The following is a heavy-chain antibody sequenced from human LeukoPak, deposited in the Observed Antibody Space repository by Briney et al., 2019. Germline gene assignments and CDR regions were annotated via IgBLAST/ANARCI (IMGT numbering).Heavy chain of an antibody. CDR3: ARTPGLVVVAAFTFDP. CDR1: GYTFTSYG. D-gene: IGHD2-15*01. CDR2: ISAYNGNT. J-gene: IGHJ5*02. Sequence: ASVKVSCKASGYTFTSYGISWVRQAPGQGLEWMGWISAYNGNTNYAQKLQGRVTMTTDTSTSTAYMELSRLRSDDTAVYYCARTPGLVVVAAFTFDPWGQGTLVTVSS. V-gene: IGHV1-18*01.